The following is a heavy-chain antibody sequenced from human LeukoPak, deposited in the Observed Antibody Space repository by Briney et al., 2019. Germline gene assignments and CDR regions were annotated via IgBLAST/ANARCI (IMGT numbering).Heavy chain of an antibody. J-gene: IGHJ4*02. Sequence: ASVKVSCKASGYTFTGYYMHWVRQAPGQGLEWMGRINPNSGGTNYAQKFQGRVTMTRDTSISTAYMELSRLRSDDTAVYYCAREQTGTTGRYFDYSGQGTLVTVSS. CDR3: AREQTGTTGRYFDY. D-gene: IGHD1-7*01. CDR1: GYTFTGYY. V-gene: IGHV1-2*06. CDR2: INPNSGGT.